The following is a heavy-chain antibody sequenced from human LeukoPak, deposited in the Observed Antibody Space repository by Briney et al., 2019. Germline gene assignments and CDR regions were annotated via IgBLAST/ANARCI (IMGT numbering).Heavy chain of an antibody. CDR1: GGSFTVYY. CDR3: ARDRGCSGGSCYYDY. V-gene: IGHV4-59*01. CDR2: IYYRGST. D-gene: IGHD2-15*01. Sequence: SETLSLTCAVYGGSFTVYYWSWIRQPPGKGLEWIGYIYYRGSTNYNPSLESRVTISVDTSKNQFSLRLSSVTAADTAVYYCARDRGCSGGSCYYDYWGQGTLVTVSS. J-gene: IGHJ4*02.